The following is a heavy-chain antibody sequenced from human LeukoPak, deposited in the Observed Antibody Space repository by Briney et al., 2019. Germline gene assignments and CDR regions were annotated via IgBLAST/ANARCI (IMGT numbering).Heavy chain of an antibody. CDR1: GGSISSGDYY. D-gene: IGHD3-22*01. J-gene: IGHJ4*02. Sequence: SQTLSLTCTVSGGSISSGDYYWSWIRQPPGKGLEWIGYIYYSGSTYYNPSLKGRVTISVDTSKNQFSLKLGSVTAADTAVYYCARGIRNLGYDSSGYPDYWGQGTLVTVSS. CDR2: IYYSGST. CDR3: ARGIRNLGYDSSGYPDY. V-gene: IGHV4-30-4*08.